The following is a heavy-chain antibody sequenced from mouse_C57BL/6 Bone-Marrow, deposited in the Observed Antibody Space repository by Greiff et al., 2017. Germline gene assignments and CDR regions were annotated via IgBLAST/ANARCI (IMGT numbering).Heavy chain of an antibody. Sequence: QVQLQQPGAELVRPGSSVKLSCKASGYTFTSYWMDWVKQRPGQGLEWIGNIYTSDSETHYNQKFKDKATLTVYKSSSTAYMQLSSLTSEDSAVYYCARDNYYGSSYDWYFDVWGTGTTVTVSS. CDR2: IYTSDSET. CDR1: GYTFTSYW. D-gene: IGHD1-1*01. CDR3: ARDNYYGSSYDWYFDV. J-gene: IGHJ1*03. V-gene: IGHV1-61*01.